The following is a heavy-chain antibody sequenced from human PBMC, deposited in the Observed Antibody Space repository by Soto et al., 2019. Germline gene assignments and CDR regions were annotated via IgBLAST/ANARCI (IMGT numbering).Heavy chain of an antibody. Sequence: EVQLVESGGGLVKPGGSLRLSCAASGFTFSNAWMNWVRQAPGKGLEWVGRIKSKSDGETTDYAEPVKGRFTISRDDSKNTLYLQMNSLKTEDAAVYYCTTGVTYYYDSSGYYWAGGMDVWGQGITVTVSS. J-gene: IGHJ6*02. CDR1: GFTFSNAW. CDR3: TTGVTYYYDSSGYYWAGGMDV. CDR2: IKSKSDGETT. V-gene: IGHV3-15*01. D-gene: IGHD3-22*01.